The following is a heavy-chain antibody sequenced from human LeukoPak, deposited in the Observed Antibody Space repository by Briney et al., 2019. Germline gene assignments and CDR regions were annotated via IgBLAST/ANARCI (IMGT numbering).Heavy chain of an antibody. V-gene: IGHV3-23*01. CDR3: AKDFVVVPGNVSYFDY. Sequence: PGGSLRLSCAASGFTLSNCAMSWVRQAPGKGLEWVSAISGSGDNTYYADSVKGRFTVSRDNSKNTLYVQMKSLRAEDTAVYYCAKDFVVVPGNVSYFDYWGQGTLVTVSS. D-gene: IGHD2-21*02. J-gene: IGHJ4*02. CDR2: ISGSGDNT. CDR1: GFTLSNCA.